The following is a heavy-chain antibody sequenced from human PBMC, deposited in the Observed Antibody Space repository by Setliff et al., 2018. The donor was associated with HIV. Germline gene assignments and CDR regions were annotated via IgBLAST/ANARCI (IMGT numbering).Heavy chain of an antibody. J-gene: IGHJ3*02. CDR2: INSDATST. D-gene: IGHD1-1*01. V-gene: IGHV3-74*01. CDR1: GFTLSGHW. Sequence: GGSLRLSCTASGFTLSGHWMHWVRQVPGKGLEWVSRINSDATSTSYADFVKGRFTISRDNAKNTMYLQMDSLTAEDTAVYYCVTLTTVVPFWAFDIWGQGSTVTVSS. CDR3: VTLTTVVPFWAFDI.